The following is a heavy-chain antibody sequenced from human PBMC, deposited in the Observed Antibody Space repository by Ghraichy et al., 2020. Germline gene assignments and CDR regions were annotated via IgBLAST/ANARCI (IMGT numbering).Heavy chain of an antibody. CDR3: ARLRREGYYFDY. CDR1: GGSISSSSYY. CDR2: IYYSGST. D-gene: IGHD1-26*01. J-gene: IGHJ4*02. V-gene: IGHV4-39*01. Sequence: SETLSLTCTVSGGSISSSSYYWGWIRQPPGKGLEWIGSIYYSGSTYYNPSLKSRVTISVDTSKNQFSLKLSSVTAADTAVYYCARLRREGYYFDYWGQGTLVTVSS.